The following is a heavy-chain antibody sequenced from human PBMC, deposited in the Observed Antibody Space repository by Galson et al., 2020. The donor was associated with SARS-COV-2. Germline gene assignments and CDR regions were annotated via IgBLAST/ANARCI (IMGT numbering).Heavy chain of an antibody. CDR1: GFPFTSYA. Sequence: GESLKISCAASGFPFTSYAMTWVRQAPGKGLEWVSSISWSSNYIYYADSAKGRFTISRDNARNSLDLQMNDLRAEDTAIYYCARDLLTWDQLLHTDFYYYMDVWGKGTAVTVSS. D-gene: IGHD2-2*01. CDR2: ISWSSNYI. CDR3: ARDLLTWDQLLHTDFYYYMDV. V-gene: IGHV3-21*01. J-gene: IGHJ6*03.